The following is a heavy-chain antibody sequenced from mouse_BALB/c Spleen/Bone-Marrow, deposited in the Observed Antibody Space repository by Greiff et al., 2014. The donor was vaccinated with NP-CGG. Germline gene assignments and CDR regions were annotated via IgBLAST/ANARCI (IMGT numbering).Heavy chain of an antibody. J-gene: IGHJ2*01. CDR2: IAPGSGST. CDR3: ARFPFYYDSCFYYFDY. Sequence: DLVKPGASVKLSCKASGYTFTSYWINWIKQRPGQGLEWIGRIAPGSGSTYYNEMFKGKATLTVDTSSSTAYIQLSSLSSEDSAVYFCARFPFYYDSCFYYFDYWGQGTTLTVSS. V-gene: IGHV1S41*01. CDR1: GYTFTSYW. D-gene: IGHD1-1*01.